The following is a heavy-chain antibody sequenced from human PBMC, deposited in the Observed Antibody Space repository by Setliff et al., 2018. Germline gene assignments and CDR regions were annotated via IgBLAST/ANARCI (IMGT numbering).Heavy chain of an antibody. D-gene: IGHD2-2*01. V-gene: IGHV1-24*01. J-gene: IGHJ5*02. Sequence: GASVKVSCKVSGYTLTKLPMHWVRQAPGKGLEWMGGFDFEDGETIYAHKFQGRVTMTEDTSTNTAYMELRSLTSDDTAIYYCVRDRHSFVVPPEEAWFDPWGQGTLVT. CDR2: FDFEDGET. CDR3: VRDRHSFVVPPEEAWFDP. CDR1: GYTLTKLP.